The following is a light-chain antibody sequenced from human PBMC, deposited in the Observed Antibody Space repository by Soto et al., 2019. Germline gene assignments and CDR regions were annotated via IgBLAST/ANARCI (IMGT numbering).Light chain of an antibody. CDR1: QSVSSSY. J-gene: IGKJ3*01. V-gene: IGKV3-20*01. CDR2: GAS. Sequence: EIVLTQSPGTLSLSPGERATLSCRASQSVSSSYLAWYQQKPGQTPRLLIYGASSRATGIPDRFSGSGSGTDFSRTINRLEPEDFAVYYCQQYGNSPFTFGPGTKVDIK. CDR3: QQYGNSPFT.